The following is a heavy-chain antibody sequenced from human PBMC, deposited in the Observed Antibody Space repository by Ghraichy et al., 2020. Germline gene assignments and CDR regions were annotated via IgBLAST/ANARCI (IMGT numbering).Heavy chain of an antibody. CDR3: ARLGYCSSSSCPDWFDP. Sequence: SETLSLTCAVYGGSFSGYYWSWIRQRPGKGLEWIGEINHSGSTNYNPSLKSRVTISVDTAKNQFSLKLSSVTAADTAVYYCARLGYCSSSSCPDWFDPWGQGTLVTVSS. CDR1: GGSFSGYY. CDR2: INHSGST. J-gene: IGHJ5*02. V-gene: IGHV4-34*01. D-gene: IGHD2-2*01.